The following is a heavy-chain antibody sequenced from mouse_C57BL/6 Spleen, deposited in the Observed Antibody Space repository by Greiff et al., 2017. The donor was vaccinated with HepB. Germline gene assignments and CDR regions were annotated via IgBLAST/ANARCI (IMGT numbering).Heavy chain of an antibody. CDR1: GYTFTSYW. D-gene: IGHD1-1*01. J-gene: IGHJ4*01. CDR3: ARGDYYGSSHGAMDY. V-gene: IGHV1-64*01. Sequence: VQLQQSGAELVKPGASVKLSCKASGYTFTSYWMHWVKQRPGQGLEWIGMIHPNSGSTNYNEKFKSKATLTVDKSSSTAYMQLSSLTSEDSAVYYCARGDYYGSSHGAMDYWGQGTSVTVSS. CDR2: IHPNSGST.